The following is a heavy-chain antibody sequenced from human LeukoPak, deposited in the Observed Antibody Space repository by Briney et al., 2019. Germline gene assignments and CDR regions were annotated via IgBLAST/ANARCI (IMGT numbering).Heavy chain of an antibody. J-gene: IGHJ4*02. Sequence: GASVKVSCKASGYTFTSYDINWVRQATGLGLEWMGWMNPNSGNTGYAQKFQGRVTMTRNTSISTAYMELSSLRSEDTAVYYCARYDSSGYAFDYWGQGTLVTVSS. CDR1: GYTFTSYD. CDR3: ARYDSSGYAFDY. CDR2: MNPNSGNT. D-gene: IGHD3-22*01. V-gene: IGHV1-8*01.